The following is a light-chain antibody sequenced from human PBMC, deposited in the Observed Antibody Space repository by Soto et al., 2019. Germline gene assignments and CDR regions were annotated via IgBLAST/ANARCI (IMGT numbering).Light chain of an antibody. Sequence: EVVLTQSPGTLSLSPGERATLSCRASQTVDSTYLAWYQQKPGQAPRLLIYRASSRAAGVPDRFSGSRSGTDFTLTISKLDPEDFAVYYCQQYDTSPPLYTFGQGTKLEIK. V-gene: IGKV3-20*01. J-gene: IGKJ2*01. CDR3: QQYDTSPPLYT. CDR1: QTVDSTY. CDR2: RAS.